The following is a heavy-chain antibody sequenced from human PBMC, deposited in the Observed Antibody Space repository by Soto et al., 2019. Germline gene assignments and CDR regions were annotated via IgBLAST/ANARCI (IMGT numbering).Heavy chain of an antibody. V-gene: IGHV1-46*01. J-gene: IGHJ4*02. CDR1: GYTFTSYH. CDR2: INPSVDST. Sequence: ASVKVSCKASGYTFTSYHMHWVRQAPGQRLEWMGIINPSVDSTSYAQKFQGRVTMTRDTSTSTVYMELSSLRSEDTAVYYCARSYYDYVWGSYRSAHFDYWGQGTLVTVSS. D-gene: IGHD3-16*02. CDR3: ARSYYDYVWGSYRSAHFDY.